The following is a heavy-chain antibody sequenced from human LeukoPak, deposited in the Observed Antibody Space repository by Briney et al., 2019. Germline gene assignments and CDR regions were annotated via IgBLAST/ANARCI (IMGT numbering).Heavy chain of an antibody. V-gene: IGHV4-59*01. D-gene: IGHD2-2*01. J-gene: IGHJ4*02. CDR3: ARGHLLSDY. CDR1: GGSISGYY. CDR2: VYYSGST. Sequence: SETLSLTCTVSGGSISGYYWTWIRQPPGKGLEWTGYVYYSGSTNYNPSLKSRATISVDTSKNQFSLKLSSVTAADTAVYYCARGHLLSDYWGQGTLVTVSS.